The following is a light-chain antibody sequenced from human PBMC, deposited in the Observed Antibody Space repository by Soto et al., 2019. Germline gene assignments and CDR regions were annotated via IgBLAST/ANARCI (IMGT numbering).Light chain of an antibody. V-gene: IGKV3-20*01. CDR1: QSVSSD. Sequence: VMTQSPATLAFSPGERATLSCRASQSVSSDFAWYQQKPGQAPRLLMFRASNRATGIPDRFSASGSGTDFTLTISRLEPEDFAVYYCQQYESSPRTFGQGTKVDIK. J-gene: IGKJ1*01. CDR3: QQYESSPRT. CDR2: RAS.